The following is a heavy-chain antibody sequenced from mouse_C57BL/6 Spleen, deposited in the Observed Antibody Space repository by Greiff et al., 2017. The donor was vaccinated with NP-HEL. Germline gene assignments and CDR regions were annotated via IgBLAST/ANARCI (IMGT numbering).Heavy chain of an antibody. J-gene: IGHJ3*01. Sequence: VQGVESGAELMKPGASVKLSCKATGYTFTGYWIEWVKQRPGHGLEWIGEILPGSGSTNYNDKFKGKATFTADTSSNTAYMQLSSLTTEDSAIYYCARRGTGTWFAYWGQGTLVTVSA. CDR2: ILPGSGST. D-gene: IGHD4-1*01. V-gene: IGHV1-9*01. CDR1: GYTFTGYW. CDR3: ARRGTGTWFAY.